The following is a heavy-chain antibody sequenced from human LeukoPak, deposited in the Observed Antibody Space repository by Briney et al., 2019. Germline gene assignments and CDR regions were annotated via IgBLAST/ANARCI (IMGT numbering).Heavy chain of an antibody. CDR3: ARDSDSSGYYYSTSFDY. CDR2: IKQDGSEK. CDR1: GFIFSDYW. J-gene: IGHJ4*02. V-gene: IGHV3-7*01. D-gene: IGHD3-22*01. Sequence: GGSLRLSCAASGFIFSDYWMSWVRQAPGKGLEWVANIKQDGSEKFYVDSVKGRFTISRDNAKNSLYLQMNRLRAEDTAVYFCARDSDSSGYYYSTSFDYWGQGTPVIVSS.